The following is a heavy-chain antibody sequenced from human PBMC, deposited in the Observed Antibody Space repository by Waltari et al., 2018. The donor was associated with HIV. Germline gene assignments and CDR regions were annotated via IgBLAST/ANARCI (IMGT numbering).Heavy chain of an antibody. Sequence: QVQLVQSGAEVKKPGASVKVSCKASGYTFTSYAMHWVRQAPGQRLEWMGWINAGNGNTKYSQKFQGRVTMTRATSASTAYMELSSLRSEDTAVYYCARVGYDFWSGYYPFDYWGQGTLVTVSS. V-gene: IGHV1-3*01. J-gene: IGHJ4*02. CDR1: GYTFTSYA. CDR3: ARVGYDFWSGYYPFDY. D-gene: IGHD3-3*01. CDR2: INAGNGNT.